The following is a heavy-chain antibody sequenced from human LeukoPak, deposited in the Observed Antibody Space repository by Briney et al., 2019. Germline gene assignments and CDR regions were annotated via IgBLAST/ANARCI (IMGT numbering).Heavy chain of an antibody. Sequence: SVKVSCKASGYTFTGYYMHWVRQAPGQGLEWMGRIIPILGIANYAQKFQGRVTITADKSTSTAYMELSSLRSEDTAVYYCARWGSAAAGNYYFDYWGQGTLVTVSS. V-gene: IGHV1-69*02. CDR3: ARWGSAAAGNYYFDY. J-gene: IGHJ4*02. CDR1: GYTFTGYY. D-gene: IGHD6-13*01. CDR2: IIPILGIA.